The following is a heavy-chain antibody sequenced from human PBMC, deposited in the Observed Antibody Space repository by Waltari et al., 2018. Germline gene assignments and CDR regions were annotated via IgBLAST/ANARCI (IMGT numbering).Heavy chain of an antibody. CDR3: ARDRGRGLYLDS. CDR1: GASIRGPYW. CDR2: IHGSGRS. J-gene: IGHJ4*02. Sequence: QVHLQESGPGLVKPSGTLSVTCAASGASIRGPYWWSWVRQPPGKGLEWIGQIHGSGRSNYNPSLESRVTVSIDTSNNHFSLKVTSATAADTAVYYCARDRGRGLYLDSWGQGTLVTVSP. D-gene: IGHD2-15*01. V-gene: IGHV4-4*02.